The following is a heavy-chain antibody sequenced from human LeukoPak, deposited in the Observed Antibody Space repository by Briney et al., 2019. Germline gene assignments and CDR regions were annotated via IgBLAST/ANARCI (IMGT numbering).Heavy chain of an antibody. Sequence: GPVKVSCKASGYTFTGYYMHWVRQAPGQGLEWMGWINPNSGGTNYAQKFQGRVTRTRDTSISTAYMELSRLRSDDTAVYYCARDSRDFRFDYWGQGTLVTVSS. CDR3: ARDSRDFRFDY. V-gene: IGHV1-2*02. CDR1: GYTFTGYY. D-gene: IGHD3-3*01. CDR2: INPNSGGT. J-gene: IGHJ4*02.